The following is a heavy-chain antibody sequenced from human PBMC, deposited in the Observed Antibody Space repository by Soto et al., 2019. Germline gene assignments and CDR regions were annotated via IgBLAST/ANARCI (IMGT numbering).Heavy chain of an antibody. CDR2: ISSTGDRI. CDR1: GFTFSSFT. Sequence: PGGSLRLSCAASGFTFSSFTVNWVRQAPGKGLECVSSISSTGDRIYYADSVKGRFTISRDNAKNSLYLQMNSLRDDDTAVYFCATTYSFAAYWGQGSLVTVSS. D-gene: IGHD5-12*01. J-gene: IGHJ4*02. V-gene: IGHV3-21*01. CDR3: ATTYSFAAY.